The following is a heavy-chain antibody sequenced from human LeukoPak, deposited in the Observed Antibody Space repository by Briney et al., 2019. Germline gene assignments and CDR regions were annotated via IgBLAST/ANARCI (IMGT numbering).Heavy chain of an antibody. J-gene: IGHJ6*03. CDR1: QFTFSRFA. D-gene: IGHD2-21*01. CDR2: LSGSGTAT. V-gene: IGHV3-23*01. CDR3: AKHLGSHSFLFYYMDV. Sequence: QPGGSLRLSCAASQFTFSRFAMSWLRQAPGTGLEWVSTLSGSGTATYYADSVKGRFTTSRDNSKDTLYLQMDNLRADDTAVYYCAKHLGSHSFLFYYMDVWGTGTSVIVSS.